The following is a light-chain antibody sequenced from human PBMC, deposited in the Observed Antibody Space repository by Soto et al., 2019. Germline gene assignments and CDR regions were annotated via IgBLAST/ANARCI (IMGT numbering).Light chain of an antibody. Sequence: QSVLTQPASVSGSPGQSITISCTGTSSDIGRYEYVSWYQQYPGKAPKLIIYDVNNRPSGVSNRFSGSKSGNAASLTISGLQAEDEADYYCNSMTTSISSRFVFGTGTKLTVL. V-gene: IGLV2-14*01. CDR2: DVN. J-gene: IGLJ1*01. CDR1: SSDIGRYEY. CDR3: NSMTTSISSRFV.